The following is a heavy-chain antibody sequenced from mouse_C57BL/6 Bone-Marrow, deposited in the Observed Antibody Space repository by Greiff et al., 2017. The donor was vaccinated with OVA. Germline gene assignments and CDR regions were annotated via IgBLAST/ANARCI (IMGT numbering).Heavy chain of an antibody. J-gene: IGHJ2*01. Sequence: VQLQQPGAELVKPGASVKLSCKASGYTFTSYWMHWVKQRPGQGLEWIGMIHPNSGSTNYNEKFKSKATLTEDKSSSTAYMQLRSLTSEDSAVYYCTRYNYEDYGRGSCFDYWGQGTTLTVSS. CDR3: TRYNYEDYGRGSCFDY. CDR2: IHPNSGST. CDR1: GYTFTSYW. V-gene: IGHV1-64*01. D-gene: IGHD2-4*01.